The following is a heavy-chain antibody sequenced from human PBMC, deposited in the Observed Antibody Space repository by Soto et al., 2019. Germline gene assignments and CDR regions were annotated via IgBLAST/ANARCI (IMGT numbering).Heavy chain of an antibody. J-gene: IGHJ6*02. CDR1: GYTFTSYG. CDR2: INGYNGNT. V-gene: IGHV1-18*01. D-gene: IGHD3-16*01. CDR3: ARMGDVPYYYYGMDV. Sequence: QVQLVQSGAEVKKPGASVKVSCKASGYTFTSYGITWVRQAPGQGLEWLGWINGYNGNTNYAQKLQGRVTMTTDTSTSTASMELRRLRSDDTAVYYCARMGDVPYYYYGMDVWGQGTTVTVSS.